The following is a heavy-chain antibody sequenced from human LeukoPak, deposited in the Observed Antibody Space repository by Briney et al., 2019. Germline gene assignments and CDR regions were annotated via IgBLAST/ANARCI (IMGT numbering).Heavy chain of an antibody. D-gene: IGHD1-1*01. CDR2: MYHGGSA. Sequence: SETLSLTCSVSSDSISRYYWSWSRQSPGKALEWIGYMYHGGSAHYSPSLRSRVAISIDRSRNQISLKVASVTTADTAVYFCARVRGQLWPPDYWGQGTQVIVSS. CDR3: ARVRGQLWPPDY. V-gene: IGHV4-59*01. J-gene: IGHJ4*02. CDR1: SDSISRYY.